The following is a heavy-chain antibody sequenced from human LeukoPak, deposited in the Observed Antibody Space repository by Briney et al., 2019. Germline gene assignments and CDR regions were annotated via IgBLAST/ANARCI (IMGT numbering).Heavy chain of an antibody. D-gene: IGHD6-19*01. J-gene: IGHJ4*02. CDR3: ARMKFSSGWYPADY. CDR1: GGTFSSYA. Sequence: ASVKVSCKASGGTFSSYAISWVRQAPGQGLEWMGGIIPIFGTANYAQKFQGRVTITRDTSASTAYMELSSLRSEDTAVYYCARMKFSSGWYPADYWGQGTLVTVSS. CDR2: IIPIFGTA. V-gene: IGHV1-69*05.